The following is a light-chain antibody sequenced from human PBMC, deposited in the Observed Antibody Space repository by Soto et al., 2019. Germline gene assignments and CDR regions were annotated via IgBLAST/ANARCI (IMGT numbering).Light chain of an antibody. V-gene: IGKV1-5*01. CDR2: DAS. Sequence: DIPMTQSPSTLSASVGDRVTITCRASQSISSWLAWYQQKPGKAPKVLIYDASSLESGVPSRFSGSGSGTEFTLTISSLQPDDFATYYCQQYNSYSSFGQGTNLEIK. CDR1: QSISSW. CDR3: QQYNSYSS. J-gene: IGKJ2*01.